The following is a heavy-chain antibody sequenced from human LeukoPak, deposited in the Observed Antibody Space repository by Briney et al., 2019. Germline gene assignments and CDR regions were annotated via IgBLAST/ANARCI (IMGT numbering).Heavy chain of an antibody. D-gene: IGHD6-19*01. CDR3: AKLYISGWLGLSS. CDR2: ISGDGGRT. Sequence: PGGSLRLSCAASGFAFSNHAMSWVRQAPGKGLEWVSGISGDGGRTWYADSVKGRFTISRDNSKNTLYLQMSSLRAEDTAVYYCAKLYISGWLGLSSWGQGTLVTVSS. V-gene: IGHV3-23*01. J-gene: IGHJ5*02. CDR1: GFAFSNHA.